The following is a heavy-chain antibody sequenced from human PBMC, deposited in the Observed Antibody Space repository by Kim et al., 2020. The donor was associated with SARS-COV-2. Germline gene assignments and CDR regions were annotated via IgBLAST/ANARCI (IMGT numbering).Heavy chain of an antibody. CDR3: ARGRGYSYPYYYYGMDV. Sequence: SETLSLTCAVYGGSFSGYYWSWIRQPPGKGLEWIGEINHSGSTNYNPSLKSRVTISVDTSKNQFSLKLSSVTAADTAVYYCARGRGYSYPYYYYGMDVWGQGTTVTVSS. CDR1: GGSFSGYY. J-gene: IGHJ6*02. V-gene: IGHV4-34*01. CDR2: INHSGST. D-gene: IGHD5-18*01.